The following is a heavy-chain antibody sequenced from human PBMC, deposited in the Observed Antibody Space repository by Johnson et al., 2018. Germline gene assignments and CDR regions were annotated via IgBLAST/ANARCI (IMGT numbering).Heavy chain of an antibody. CDR2: ISGRGDST. V-gene: IGHV3-23*04. CDR1: GFTFSSYA. CDR3: ARDQVAGGVGMDV. Sequence: VQLVQSGGGLVQPGGSLGLSCAASGFTFSSYAMSWVRQAPGKGLEWVSAISGRGDSTYYADSVKGRFTISRDNSKNTRYLQMNSLRAEDTAVYYCARDQVAGGVGMDVWGQGTTVTVSS. D-gene: IGHD3-3*01. J-gene: IGHJ6*02.